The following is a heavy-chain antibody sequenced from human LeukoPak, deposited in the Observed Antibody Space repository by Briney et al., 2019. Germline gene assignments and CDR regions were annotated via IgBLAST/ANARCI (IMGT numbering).Heavy chain of an antibody. CDR1: GGSFSGYY. CDR3: ARGQAPMAYCGGDCYSSGPIDY. Sequence: PSETLSLTCAVYGGSFSGYYWSWIRQPPGKGLEWIGEINHSGSTNYNPSLKSRVTISVDTSKNQFSLKPSSVTAADTAVYYCARGQAPMAYCGGDCYSSGPIDYWGQGTLVTVSS. J-gene: IGHJ4*02. CDR2: INHSGST. V-gene: IGHV4-34*01. D-gene: IGHD2-21*02.